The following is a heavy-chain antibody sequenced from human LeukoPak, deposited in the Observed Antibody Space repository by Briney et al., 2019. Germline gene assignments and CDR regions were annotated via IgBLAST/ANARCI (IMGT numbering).Heavy chain of an antibody. CDR2: NSVYNGNT. Sequence: ASVKVSCKASGFTFTSYVISWVRQAPGQGLEWMGWNSVYNGNTNYAQKLQGRVTMTTDTSTSTAYMELRSLRSDDTAVYYCARETDSMVDYWGQGTLVTVSS. D-gene: IGHD3-22*01. J-gene: IGHJ4*02. CDR1: GFTFTSYV. V-gene: IGHV1-18*04. CDR3: ARETDSMVDY.